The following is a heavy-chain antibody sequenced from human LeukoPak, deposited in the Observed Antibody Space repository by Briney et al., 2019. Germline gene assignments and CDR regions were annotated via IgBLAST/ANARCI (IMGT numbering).Heavy chain of an antibody. V-gene: IGHV4-38-2*02. Sequence: SETLSLTCTVSGYSISSGFYWGWIRQPPGKGLEWVGSIYHSASTNYNPSLKSRVTISIDTSKNQFSLKLNSVTAADTAVYYCARLSNTNGYGSGTSGYYFDYWGQGTLVTVSS. D-gene: IGHD3-10*01. CDR3: ARLSNTNGYGSGTSGYYFDY. CDR1: GYSISSGFY. CDR2: IYHSAST. J-gene: IGHJ4*02.